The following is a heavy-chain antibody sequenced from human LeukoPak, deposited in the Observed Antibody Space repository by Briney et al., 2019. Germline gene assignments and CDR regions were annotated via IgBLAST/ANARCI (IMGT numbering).Heavy chain of an antibody. Sequence: SQTLSLTCTVSGGSISSGSYYWGWIRQPAGKGLEWIGRIYTGGSTNYNPSLKSRVTISVDTSKNQFSLKLSSVTAADTAVYYCARIGRSPSGSYDYWGQGTLVTVSS. CDR1: GGSISSGSYY. D-gene: IGHD1-26*01. V-gene: IGHV4-61*02. CDR2: IYTGGST. CDR3: ARIGRSPSGSYDY. J-gene: IGHJ4*02.